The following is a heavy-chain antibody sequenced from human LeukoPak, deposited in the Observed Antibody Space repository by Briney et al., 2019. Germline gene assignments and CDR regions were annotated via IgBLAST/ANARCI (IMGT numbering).Heavy chain of an antibody. CDR3: ARWPRTTVTVYYYYMDV. CDR2: ISSSSSYI. CDR1: GFTFSSYS. J-gene: IGHJ6*03. Sequence: PGGSLRLSCAASGFTFSSYSMNWVRQAPGKGLEWVSSISSSSSYIYYADSVKGRFTISRDNAKNSLYLQMNSLRAEDTAVYYCARWPRTTVTVYYYYMDVWGKGTTVTVSS. D-gene: IGHD4-11*01. V-gene: IGHV3-21*01.